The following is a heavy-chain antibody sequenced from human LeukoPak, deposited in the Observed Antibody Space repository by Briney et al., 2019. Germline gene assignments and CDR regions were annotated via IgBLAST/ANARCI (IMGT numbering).Heavy chain of an antibody. J-gene: IGHJ4*02. V-gene: IGHV3-11*04. CDR3: ARDDSPIRYYDFWSGYSPTGY. Sequence: GESLRLSCAASGFTFSDYYMSWIRQAPGKGLLWLSYISSSGSTIYYADSVKGRFTISRDNAKNSLYLQMNSLRAEDTAVYYCARDDSPIRYYDFWSGYSPTGYWGQGTLVTVSS. CDR2: ISSSGSTI. D-gene: IGHD3-3*01. CDR1: GFTFSDYY.